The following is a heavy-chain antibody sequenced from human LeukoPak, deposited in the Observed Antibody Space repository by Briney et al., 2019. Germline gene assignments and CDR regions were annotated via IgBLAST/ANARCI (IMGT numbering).Heavy chain of an antibody. Sequence: SQTLSLTCAISGDSVSSNSAAWNWIRQSPSRGLEWLGRTYYRSKWYNDYAVSVKSRITINPDTSKNQFSLQLSSVTPENTAVYYCAGGYSSGGKWFDPWGQGTLVTVSS. CDR2: TYYRSKWYN. D-gene: IGHD6-19*01. CDR1: GDSVSSNSAA. CDR3: AGGYSSGGKWFDP. V-gene: IGHV6-1*01. J-gene: IGHJ5*02.